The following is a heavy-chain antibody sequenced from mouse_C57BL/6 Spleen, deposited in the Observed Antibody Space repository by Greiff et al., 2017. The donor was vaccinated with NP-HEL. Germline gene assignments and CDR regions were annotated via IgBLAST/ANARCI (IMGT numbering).Heavy chain of an antibody. CDR1: GYAFTNYL. D-gene: IGHD1-1*01. CDR2: INPGSGGT. J-gene: IGHJ2*01. V-gene: IGHV1-54*01. CDR3: ARSGGSYFDY. Sequence: QVQLQQSGAELVRPGTSVKVSCKASGYAFTNYLIEWVKQRPGQGLEWIGVINPGSGGTNSTEKFKGKATLTADKSSSTAYMQLSSLTSEDSAGYFCARSGGSYFDYWGQGTTLTVSS.